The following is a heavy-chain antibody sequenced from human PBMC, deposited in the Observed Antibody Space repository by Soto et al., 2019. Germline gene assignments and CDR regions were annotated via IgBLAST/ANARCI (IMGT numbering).Heavy chain of an antibody. CDR2: IHYTGIT. Sequence: QVQLQESGPGLVKPSETLSLTCTVSGGSITSYYWAWIRQTPGKGLEWIGYIHYTGITNYRPSLKSRVTMSVDKSKIQSSRKLISVTAADTAVYHCARHRAFDLFDYWGQGTLVTVSS. V-gene: IGHV4-59*08. CDR3: ARHRAFDLFDY. J-gene: IGHJ4*02. CDR1: GGSITSYY.